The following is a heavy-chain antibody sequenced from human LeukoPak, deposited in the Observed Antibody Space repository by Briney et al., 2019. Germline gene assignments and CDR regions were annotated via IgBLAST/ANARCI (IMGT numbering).Heavy chain of an antibody. J-gene: IGHJ5*02. CDR2: ISSSSNYI. V-gene: IGHV3-21*01. CDR3: ARERSGARYGWFDP. CDR1: RFTFNSYT. D-gene: IGHD2-15*01. Sequence: GGSLRLSCAAPRFTFNSYTMNWVRQAPGKGLEWVSSISSSSNYIYYADSVKGRFTISRDNAKNSLYLQMNSLRAEDTAVYYCARERSGARYGWFDPWGQGTLVTVSS.